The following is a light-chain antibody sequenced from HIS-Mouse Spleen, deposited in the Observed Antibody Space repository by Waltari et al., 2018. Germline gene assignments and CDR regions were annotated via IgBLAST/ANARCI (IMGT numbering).Light chain of an antibody. J-gene: IGLJ2*01. Sequence: QSAPTQPRSVSGSPGQSVTISCTGTSSDVGGYNYVPWYQQHPGKAPKLMIYDVSKRPSGVPDRFSGSKSGNTASLTISGLQAEDEADYYCCSYAGSYTEVFGGGTKLTVL. CDR2: DVS. CDR3: CSYAGSYTEV. V-gene: IGLV2-11*01. CDR1: SSDVGGYNY.